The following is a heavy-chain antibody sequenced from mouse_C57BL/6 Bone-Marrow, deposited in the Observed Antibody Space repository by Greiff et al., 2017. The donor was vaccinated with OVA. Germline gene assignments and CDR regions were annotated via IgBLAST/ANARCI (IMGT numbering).Heavy chain of an antibody. Sequence: EVKLVESGGGLVQPGGSLKLSCAASGFTFSDYGMAWVRQAPRKGPEWVAFISNLAYSIYYADTVTGRFTISRENAKNTLYLEMSSLRSEDTAMYYCASIYYGYDDYAMDYWGQGTSVTVSS. D-gene: IGHD2-2*01. V-gene: IGHV5-15*01. CDR1: GFTFSDYG. CDR3: ASIYYGYDDYAMDY. J-gene: IGHJ4*01. CDR2: ISNLAYSI.